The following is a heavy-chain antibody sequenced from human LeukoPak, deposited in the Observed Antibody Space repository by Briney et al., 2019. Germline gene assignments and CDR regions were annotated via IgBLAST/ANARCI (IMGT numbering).Heavy chain of an antibody. CDR3: ARGGGSYNY. Sequence: GGSLRLSCEGTGFTFSSSGMNWVRQAPGKGLEWVSSINSLSTSILYADSLKGRFTISRDNAKNSLYLQMHSLRAEDTALYYCARGGGSYNYWGQGTLVTVSS. D-gene: IGHD1-26*01. J-gene: IGHJ4*02. CDR2: INSLSTSI. V-gene: IGHV3-21*01. CDR1: GFTFSSSG.